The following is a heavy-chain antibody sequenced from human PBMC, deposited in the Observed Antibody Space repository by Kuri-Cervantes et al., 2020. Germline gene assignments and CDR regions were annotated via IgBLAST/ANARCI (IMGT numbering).Heavy chain of an antibody. D-gene: IGHD6-13*01. CDR2: IKQDESDK. J-gene: IGHJ4*02. Sequence: GGSLRLSCAASGFTFSSYAMHWVRQAPGKGLEWVANIKQDESDKYYVDSVEGRFTISRDNAKDSLYLQMNSLRADDTAVYYCARPRHSASWYEFDYWGQGTLVTVSS. CDR3: ARPRHSASWYEFDY. CDR1: GFTFSSYA. V-gene: IGHV3-7*01.